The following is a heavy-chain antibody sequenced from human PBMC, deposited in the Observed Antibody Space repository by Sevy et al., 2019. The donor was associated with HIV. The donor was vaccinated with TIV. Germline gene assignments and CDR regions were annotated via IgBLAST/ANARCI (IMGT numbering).Heavy chain of an antibody. CDR1: GFTFSSYG. CDR2: IRYDGGNK. J-gene: IGHJ4*02. Sequence: GGSLRLSCAASGFTFSSYGMQWVRQAPGKGLEWVSFIRYDGGNKDYADSVKGRFTISRDNSKNMLYLQMNSLRAEDTAVYYCAKGSSYFDNWGQRTLVTVSS. D-gene: IGHD6-6*01. V-gene: IGHV3-30*02. CDR3: AKGSSYFDN.